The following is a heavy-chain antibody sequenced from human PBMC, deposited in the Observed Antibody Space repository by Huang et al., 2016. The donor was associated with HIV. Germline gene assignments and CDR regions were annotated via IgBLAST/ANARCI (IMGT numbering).Heavy chain of an antibody. CDR2: ISYDGKNK. D-gene: IGHD2-15*01. J-gene: IGHJ3*02. CDR1: GFTFSNYA. V-gene: IGHV3-30*04. CDR3: ARGLQGI. Sequence: QVQLVESGGGVVQPGGSLRLSCAASGFTFSNYAMHWVRQAPGKGLEWVAIISYDGKNKYYADSVKGRFTISRDNSKNTLYLQMNSLRAEDTAVYYCARGLQGIWGQGTMVTVSS.